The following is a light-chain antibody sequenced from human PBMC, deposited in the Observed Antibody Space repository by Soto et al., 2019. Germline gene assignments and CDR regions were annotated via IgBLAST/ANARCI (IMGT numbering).Light chain of an antibody. J-gene: IGKJ3*01. V-gene: IGKV1-39*01. Sequence: DIQMTQSPCSLSASVGDRVTITCRASQNIDNSLNWYQQKPGKAPRLLIYVASSLQSGVPSRFSGNGSGTEFTLTISSLQPEDFASYSCQQSYTTPFTFGPGTKVHV. CDR2: VAS. CDR1: QNIDNS. CDR3: QQSYTTPFT.